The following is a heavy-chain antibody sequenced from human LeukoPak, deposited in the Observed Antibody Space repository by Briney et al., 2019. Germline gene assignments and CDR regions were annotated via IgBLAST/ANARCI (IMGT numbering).Heavy chain of an antibody. Sequence: ASVKVSCKASGYTFSTNYMHWVRQAPGQGLEWVGKINPSGGSTSSAQKFQGRLTMTMDTSTSTGYMELSSLSSEDTAVYYCARDPLSWGQGTLVTVS. CDR3: ARDPLS. CDR2: INPSGGST. CDR1: GYTFSTNY. J-gene: IGHJ5*02. V-gene: IGHV1-46*01.